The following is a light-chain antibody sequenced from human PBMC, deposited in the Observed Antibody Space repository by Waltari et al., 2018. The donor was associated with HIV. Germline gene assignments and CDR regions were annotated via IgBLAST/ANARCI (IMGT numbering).Light chain of an antibody. CDR1: QSVTTY. CDR2: DAS. CDR3: QQRSKWPPLT. V-gene: IGKV3-11*01. J-gene: IGKJ4*01. Sequence: DIVLTQSPATLSLSPGERATLSCRASQSVTTYLAWYQQKPGQAPSLLIYDASNRASGIPARFSGSVSGTDFTLTISSLEPEDFAVYYCQQRSKWPPLTFGGGTKVEIK.